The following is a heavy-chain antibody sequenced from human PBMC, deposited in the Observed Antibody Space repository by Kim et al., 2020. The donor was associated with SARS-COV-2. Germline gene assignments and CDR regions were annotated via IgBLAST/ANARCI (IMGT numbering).Heavy chain of an antibody. D-gene: IGHD3-22*01. CDR3: ARVESSSGSAFDY. J-gene: IGHJ4*02. V-gene: IGHV4-4*02. Sequence: YNPCLKSRVTISVDQSRNQFSLKLSSVTAADTAVYYCARVESSSGSAFDYWGQGNLVTVSS.